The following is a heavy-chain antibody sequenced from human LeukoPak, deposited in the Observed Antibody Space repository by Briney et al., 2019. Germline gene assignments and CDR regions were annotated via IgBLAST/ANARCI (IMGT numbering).Heavy chain of an antibody. CDR3: ARGTLAAAGPSFDY. J-gene: IGHJ4*02. CDR2: INHSGST. Sequence: SETLSLTCAVYGGSFSGYYWSWIRQPPGKGLEWIGEINHSGSTNYNPSLKSRVTISVDTSKNQFSLRLRSVIAADTAVYYCARGTLAAAGPSFDYWGQGALITVSS. D-gene: IGHD6-25*01. CDR1: GGSFSGYY. V-gene: IGHV4-34*01.